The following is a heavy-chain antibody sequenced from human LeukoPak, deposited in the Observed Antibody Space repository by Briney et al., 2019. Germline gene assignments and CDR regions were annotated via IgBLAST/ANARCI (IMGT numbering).Heavy chain of an antibody. Sequence: RPGGSLRLSCAASGFTFSDYYMSWIRQAPGKGLEWVSYISSSGSTKYYADSVKGRFTISRDNAKNSLYLQMNSLRAEDTAVYYCATYSSLNRREFQYWGQGTLLTVSS. CDR2: ISSSGSTK. V-gene: IGHV3-11*04. CDR1: GFTFSDYY. J-gene: IGHJ1*01. CDR3: ATYSSLNRREFQY. D-gene: IGHD3-22*01.